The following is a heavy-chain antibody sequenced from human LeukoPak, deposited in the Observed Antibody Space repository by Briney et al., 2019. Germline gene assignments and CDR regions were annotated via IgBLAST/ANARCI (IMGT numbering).Heavy chain of an antibody. CDR1: GFTFSSHG. V-gene: IGHV3-23*01. CDR2: ISGSGGSS. J-gene: IGHJ4*02. Sequence: GSLRLSCAASGFTFSSHGMSWVRQAPGKGLEWVSAISGSGGSSFYADSVKGRFTISRDNSKNTLYLQMHSLRAEDTAIYYCAKPSRDFDSSGYSHFDYWGQGTLVTVSS. D-gene: IGHD3-22*01. CDR3: AKPSRDFDSSGYSHFDY.